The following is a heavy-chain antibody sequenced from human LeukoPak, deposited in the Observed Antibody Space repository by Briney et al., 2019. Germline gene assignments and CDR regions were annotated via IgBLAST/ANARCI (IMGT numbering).Heavy chain of an antibody. CDR2: IYYSGST. V-gene: IGHV4-39*01. CDR3: ARVERVYYYDSSGYSGDV. D-gene: IGHD3-22*01. Sequence: PSETLSLTCTVSGGSISSSSYYWGWIRQPPGKGLEWIGNIYYSGSTYYNPSLKSRVTISVDTSKNQFSLKLSSVTAADTAVYYCARVERVYYYDSSGYSGDVWGKGTTVTISS. CDR1: GGSISSSSYY. J-gene: IGHJ6*04.